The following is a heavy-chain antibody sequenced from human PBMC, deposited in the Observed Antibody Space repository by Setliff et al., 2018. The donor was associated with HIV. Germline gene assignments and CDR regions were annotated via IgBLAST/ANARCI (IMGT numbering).Heavy chain of an antibody. CDR3: ARDGDYNYYGMDV. CDR2: IYYSGST. CDR1: GYSVNSDYY. Sequence: SETLSLTCGVSGYSVNSDYYWSWIRQPPGKGLEWIGYIYYSGSTNYNPSLKSRVTISVDTPKNQFSLKLSSVTAADTAVYYCARDGDYNYYGMDVWGQGTTVTVSS. J-gene: IGHJ6*02. V-gene: IGHV4-61*01. D-gene: IGHD4-17*01.